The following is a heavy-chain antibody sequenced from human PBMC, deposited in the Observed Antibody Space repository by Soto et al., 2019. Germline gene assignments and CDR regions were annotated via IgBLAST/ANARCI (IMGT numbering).Heavy chain of an antibody. CDR3: ARDDIPGITVATYGLDV. CDR2: IWYDGSNE. V-gene: IGHV3-33*01. J-gene: IGHJ6*02. CDR1: GFIFSNFG. D-gene: IGHD6-19*01. Sequence: GGSLRLSCAASGFIFSNFGMHWVRQAPGKGLEWVAVIWYDGSNEYYADSVKGRFTISKDNSKNMLYLQMNSLRAGDTAVYYCARDDIPGITVATYGLDVWGQGTTVTVSS.